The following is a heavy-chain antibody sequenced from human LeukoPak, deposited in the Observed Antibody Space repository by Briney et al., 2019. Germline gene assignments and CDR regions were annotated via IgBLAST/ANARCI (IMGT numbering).Heavy chain of an antibody. D-gene: IGHD3-16*02. J-gene: IGHJ4*02. V-gene: IGHV1-18*04. CDR2: ISPYNGNT. CDR3: ARDQYDYTWGSYRPYFDS. CDR1: GYTLTSYG. Sequence: ASVKVSCKASGYTLTSYGISWVRQAPGQGLEWMGSISPYNGNTKYTERLQGRVIMTTDTSTRTAYMELRSLRSDDTAVSYCARDQYDYTWGSYRPYFDSWGQGTLVTVSS.